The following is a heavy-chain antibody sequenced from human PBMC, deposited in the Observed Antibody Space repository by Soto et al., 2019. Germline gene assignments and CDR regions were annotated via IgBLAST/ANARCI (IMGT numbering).Heavy chain of an antibody. CDR1: GGSISSYY. D-gene: IGHD6-19*01. Sequence: LSLTCTVSGGSISSYYWSWIRQPPGKGLEWIGYIYYSGSTNYNPSLKSRVTISVDTSKDQFSLKLSSVTAADTAVYYCARSIRSSGWLNYFDYWGQGTLVTVSS. J-gene: IGHJ4*02. CDR3: ARSIRSSGWLNYFDY. CDR2: IYYSGST. V-gene: IGHV4-59*12.